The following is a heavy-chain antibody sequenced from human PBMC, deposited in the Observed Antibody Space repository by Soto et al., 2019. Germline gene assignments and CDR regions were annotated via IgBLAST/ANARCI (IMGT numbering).Heavy chain of an antibody. CDR1: GFTFSSYG. J-gene: IGHJ6*02. V-gene: IGHV3-33*01. CDR3: AAQGLYCSGGSCFPDALYYYYGMDV. CDR2: IWYDGSNK. D-gene: IGHD2-15*01. Sequence: GGSLRLSCAASGFTFSSYGMHWVRQAPGKGLEWVAVIWYDGSNKYYADSVKGRFTISRDNSKNTLYLQMNSLRAEDTAVYYCAAQGLYCSGGSCFPDALYYYYGMDVWGQGTTVTVSS.